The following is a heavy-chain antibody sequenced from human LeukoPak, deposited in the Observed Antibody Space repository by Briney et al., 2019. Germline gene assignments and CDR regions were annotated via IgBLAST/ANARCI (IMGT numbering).Heavy chain of an antibody. CDR3: ARDLEAANTYYFDY. Sequence: GGSLRLSCAASGFTVSSSYMSWVRQAPGKGLEWVSIISSAGTTYYADSVKGRFTISRDNSKNTVYLQVNSLRDEETAVYYCARDLEAANTYYFDYWGQGTMVTVSS. D-gene: IGHD6-13*01. V-gene: IGHV3-66*01. J-gene: IGHJ4*02. CDR2: ISSAGTT. CDR1: GFTVSSSY.